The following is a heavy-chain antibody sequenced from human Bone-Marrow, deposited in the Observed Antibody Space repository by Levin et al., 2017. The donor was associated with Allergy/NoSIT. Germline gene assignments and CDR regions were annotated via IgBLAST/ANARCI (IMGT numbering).Heavy chain of an antibody. CDR2: INLGGTST. D-gene: IGHD3-10*01. CDR1: GFAFSNYW. V-gene: IGHV3-74*01. CDR3: ARDPIAYNFGSGSYLDY. J-gene: IGHJ4*02. Sequence: GESLKISCAASGFAFSNYWMHWVRQAPGKGLVWVSRINLGGTSTTYADPVKGRFTISRDNAKNTLYLQMNSLRAEDTAVYYCARDPIAYNFGSGSYLDYWGQGTLVSVSS.